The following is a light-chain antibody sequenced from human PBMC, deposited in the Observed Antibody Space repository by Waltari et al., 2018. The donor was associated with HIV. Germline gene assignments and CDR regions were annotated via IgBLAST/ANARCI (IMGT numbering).Light chain of an antibody. Sequence: QTPLTQPPSKSATPGQNVDVFCSGSDSNIGANSVSWYQQLPGTAPKLIIFDNQKRPSGIPARVSCSKSGSSATLDIIGLQTGDEGDYFCATWDNSLDIGVFGGGTRVTVL. CDR3: ATWDNSLDIGV. CDR1: DSNIGANS. CDR2: DNQ. J-gene: IGLJ3*02. V-gene: IGLV1-51*01.